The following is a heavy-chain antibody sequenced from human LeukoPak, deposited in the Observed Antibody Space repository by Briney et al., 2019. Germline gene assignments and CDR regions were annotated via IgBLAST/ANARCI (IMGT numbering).Heavy chain of an antibody. J-gene: IGHJ6*03. CDR1: GGSISSYY. D-gene: IGHD2-8*01. V-gene: IGHV4-59*01. CDR3: ARCIHYYYMDV. CDR2: IYYSGST. Sequence: SETLSLTCTVSGGSISSYYWSWIRQPPGKGLEWIGYIYYSGSTNYNPSLKSRVTISVDTSKNQFSLRLSSATAADTAVYYCARCIHYYYMDVWGKGTTVTVSS.